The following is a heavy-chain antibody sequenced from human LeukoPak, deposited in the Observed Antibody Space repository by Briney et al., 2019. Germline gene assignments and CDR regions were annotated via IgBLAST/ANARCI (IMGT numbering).Heavy chain of an antibody. Sequence: PGGSLRLSCAASGFTFSSYEMNWVRQAPGEGLEWVSYISSSGSTIYYADSVKGRFTISRDNAKNSLYLQMNSLRAEDTAVYYCARDPHLRFLDHYYAMDVWGQGTTVTVSS. V-gene: IGHV3-48*03. D-gene: IGHD3-3*01. J-gene: IGHJ6*02. CDR1: GFTFSSYE. CDR2: ISSSGSTI. CDR3: ARDPHLRFLDHYYAMDV.